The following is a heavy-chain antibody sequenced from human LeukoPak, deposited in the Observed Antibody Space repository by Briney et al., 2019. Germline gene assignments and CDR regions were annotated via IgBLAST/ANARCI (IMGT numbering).Heavy chain of an antibody. Sequence: SVKVSCKASGGTFSRYAISWVRQAPGQGLEWMGRIIPIFGTANYAQKFQGRVTITTDESTSTAYMELSSLRSEDTAVYYCATPDSSGSYYRYAAFDIWGQGTMVTVSS. D-gene: IGHD1-26*01. CDR3: ATPDSSGSYYRYAAFDI. CDR2: IIPIFGTA. J-gene: IGHJ3*02. CDR1: GGTFSRYA. V-gene: IGHV1-69*05.